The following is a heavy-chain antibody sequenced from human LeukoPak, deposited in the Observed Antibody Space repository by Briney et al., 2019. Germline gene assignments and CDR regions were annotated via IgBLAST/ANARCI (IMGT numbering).Heavy chain of an antibody. J-gene: IGHJ4*02. CDR1: GFTISNNG. CDR2: VTYGEGDK. V-gene: IGHV3-30*03. D-gene: IGHD6-19*01. Sequence: GRSLRLSCAVSGFTISNNGMHWVRQAPGKGLEWVGVVTYGEGDKYYADSVEGRFTISRDNSKNTLYLQMNSLRVEDTALYYCAREESSGDYRTADYWGQGTLVTVSS. CDR3: AREESSGDYRTADY.